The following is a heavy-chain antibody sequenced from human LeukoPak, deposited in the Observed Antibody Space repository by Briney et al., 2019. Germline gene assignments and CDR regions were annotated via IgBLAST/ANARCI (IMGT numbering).Heavy chain of an antibody. CDR3: ARGPNYYGSGSYPQNGDY. J-gene: IGHJ4*02. D-gene: IGHD3-10*01. CDR2: INHSGST. Sequence: SETLSLTCAVYGGSFSGYYWSWIRQPTGKGLEWIGEINHSGSTNYNPSLKSRVTISVDTSKNQFSLKLSSVTAADTAVYYCARGPNYYGSGSYPQNGDYWGQGTLVTVSS. CDR1: GGSFSGYY. V-gene: IGHV4-34*01.